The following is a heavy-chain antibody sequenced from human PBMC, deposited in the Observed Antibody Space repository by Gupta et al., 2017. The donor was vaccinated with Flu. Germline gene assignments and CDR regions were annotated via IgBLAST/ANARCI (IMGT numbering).Heavy chain of an antibody. CDR3: ARVVERWNGRRKHAFDI. CDR1: GGSFSGYY. V-gene: IGHV4-34*01. J-gene: IGHJ3*02. CDR2: INHSGST. D-gene: IGHD1-1*01. Sequence: QVQLQQWGAGLLKPSETLSLTCAVYGGSFSGYYWSWLRQPPGKGLEWIGEINHSGSTNYNPSLKSRVTISVDTSKNQFSLKLSSVTAADTAVYYCARVVERWNGRRKHAFDIWGQGTMVTVSS.